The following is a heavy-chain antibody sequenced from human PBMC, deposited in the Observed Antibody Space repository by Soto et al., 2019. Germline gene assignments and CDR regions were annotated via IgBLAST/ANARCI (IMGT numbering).Heavy chain of an antibody. J-gene: IGHJ6*04. D-gene: IGHD4-17*01. Sequence: QVQLVESGGGVVQPGRSLRLSCAASGFTFSNYGMHWVRQAPSKGLEWVAVIWYDGNSKYHADSVKGRFTISRDNSKNTLYLQMNSLRDEDTAVYFCARDTDGYSGLDVWGKGTTVTVSS. CDR1: GFTFSNYG. V-gene: IGHV3-33*01. CDR2: IWYDGNSK. CDR3: ARDTDGYSGLDV.